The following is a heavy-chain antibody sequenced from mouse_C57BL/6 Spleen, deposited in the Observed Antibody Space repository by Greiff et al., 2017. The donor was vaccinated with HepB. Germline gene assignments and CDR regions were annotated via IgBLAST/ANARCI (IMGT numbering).Heavy chain of an antibody. V-gene: IGHV1-18*01. CDR1: GYTFTDYN. Sequence: EVKLQESGPELVKPGASVKIPCKASGYTFTDYNMDWVKQSHGKSLEWIGDINPNNGGTIYNQKFKGKATLTVDKSSSTAYMELRSLTSEDTAVYYCARAVTTDYYAMDYWGQGTSVTVSS. D-gene: IGHD2-2*01. J-gene: IGHJ4*01. CDR2: INPNNGGT. CDR3: ARAVTTDYYAMDY.